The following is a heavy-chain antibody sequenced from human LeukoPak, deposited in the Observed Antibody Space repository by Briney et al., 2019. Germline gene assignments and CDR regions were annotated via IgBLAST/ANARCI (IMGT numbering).Heavy chain of an antibody. V-gene: IGHV5-51*01. D-gene: IGHD2-21*02. J-gene: IGHJ3*02. CDR1: GYSFTSYW. Sequence: GESLKISCKGSGYSFTSYWIAWVRQMPGKGLEWMGIIYPGDSDTRYSPSFQGQVTISADKSISTAYLQWSSLKASDTAMYYCARDCAYCGGDSRGWAFDIWGQGTMVTVSS. CDR2: IYPGDSDT. CDR3: ARDCAYCGGDSRGWAFDI.